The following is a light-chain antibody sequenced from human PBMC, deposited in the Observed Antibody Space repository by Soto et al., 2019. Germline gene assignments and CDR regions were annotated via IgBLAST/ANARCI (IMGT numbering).Light chain of an antibody. CDR2: EVS. V-gene: IGLV2-14*01. CDR3: SSYTSSSTLVV. J-gene: IGLJ2*01. Sequence: QSVLTQPASVSGSPGQSITISCTGTSSDVGGYNYVSWYQQHPGKAPKLMIYEVSNRPSGVSNRFSGSKSGNTASLTFSGLQAEDEADYYCSSYTSSSTLVVFGGGTKVTVL. CDR1: SSDVGGYNY.